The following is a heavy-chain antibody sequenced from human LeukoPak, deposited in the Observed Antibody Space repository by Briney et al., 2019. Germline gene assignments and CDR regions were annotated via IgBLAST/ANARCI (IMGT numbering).Heavy chain of an antibody. CDR3: ARELIAVAGTGWFDP. Sequence: PGGSLRLSCAASGFTFSDYSMSWIRQSPGKGLEWVSYITTSGIYTNYADSVKGRFTISRDNAKNSLYLQMTSLRAEDTAVYYCARELIAVAGTGWFDPWRQGTLVTVSS. D-gene: IGHD6-19*01. V-gene: IGHV3-11*05. J-gene: IGHJ5*02. CDR1: GFTFSDYS. CDR2: ITTSGIYT.